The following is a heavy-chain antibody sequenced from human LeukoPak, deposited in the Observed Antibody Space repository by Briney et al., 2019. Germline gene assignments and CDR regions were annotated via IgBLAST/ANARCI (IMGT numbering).Heavy chain of an antibody. J-gene: IGHJ4*02. CDR2: ISYDGSNK. V-gene: IGHV3-30-3*02. CDR1: GFTFSSYA. Sequence: GRSLRLSCAASGFTFSSYAMHWVRQAPGKGLEWVAVISYDGSNKYYADSVKGRFTISRDNSKNTLYLQMNSLRPEDTAVYYCAKRGEFSGSDCYYFDYWGQGTLVTVSS. CDR3: AKRGEFSGSDCYYFDY. D-gene: IGHD2-21*02.